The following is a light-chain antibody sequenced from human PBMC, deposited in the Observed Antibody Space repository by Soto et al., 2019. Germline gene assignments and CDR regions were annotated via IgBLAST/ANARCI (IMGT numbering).Light chain of an antibody. CDR3: GTWDSTLRAGV. CDR2: DNY. J-gene: IGLJ2*01. Sequence: QSVLTQPPSVSAAPGQRINISCSGRSSNIGENYLSWYQQPPGAAPKLLIFDNYKRPSGIPDRFSGSKSGTSATLGITGLQAGDEADYYCGTWDSTLRAGVFGGGTKVTVL. V-gene: IGLV1-51*01. CDR1: SSNIGENY.